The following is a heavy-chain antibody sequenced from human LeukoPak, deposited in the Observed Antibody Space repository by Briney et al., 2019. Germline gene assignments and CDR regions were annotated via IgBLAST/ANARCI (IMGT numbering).Heavy chain of an antibody. CDR1: GFTFSSYS. Sequence: GGSLRLSCAASGFTFSSYSMNWVRQAPGKGLEWVSSISSSSSYIYYADSVKGRFTISRDNAKNSLYLQMNSLRAEDTAVYYCAGNYCDSSGYPHYYYYGMDVWGQGTTVTVSS. CDR3: AGNYCDSSGYPHYYYYGMDV. J-gene: IGHJ6*02. CDR2: ISSSSSYI. D-gene: IGHD3-22*01. V-gene: IGHV3-21*01.